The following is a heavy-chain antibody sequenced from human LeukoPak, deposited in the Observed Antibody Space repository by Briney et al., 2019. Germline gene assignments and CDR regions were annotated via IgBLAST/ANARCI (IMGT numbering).Heavy chain of an antibody. V-gene: IGHV1-2*02. CDR2: INPNSGGT. D-gene: IGHD5-18*01. Sequence: ASVKVSCKASGYTFTGYYMYWVRQAPGQGLEWMGWINPNSGGTNYAQKFQGRVTMTRDTSISTAYMELSRLRSDDTAVYYCARESVDTAMAHPYYFDYWGQGTLVTVSS. CDR3: ARESVDTAMAHPYYFDY. J-gene: IGHJ4*02. CDR1: GYTFTGYY.